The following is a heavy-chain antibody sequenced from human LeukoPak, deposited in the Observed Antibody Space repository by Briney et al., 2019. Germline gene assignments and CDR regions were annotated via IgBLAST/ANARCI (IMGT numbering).Heavy chain of an antibody. CDR2: VSGSGGST. CDR3: AKGYSYGPRNWFDP. Sequence: GGSLRLSCAASGFTFSSYAMSWVRQAPGKGLEWVSAVSGSGGSTYYADSVKGRFTISRDNSKNTLYLQMNSLRAEDTAVYYCAKGYSYGPRNWFDPWGQGTLVTVSS. CDR1: GFTFSSYA. D-gene: IGHD5-18*01. V-gene: IGHV3-23*01. J-gene: IGHJ5*02.